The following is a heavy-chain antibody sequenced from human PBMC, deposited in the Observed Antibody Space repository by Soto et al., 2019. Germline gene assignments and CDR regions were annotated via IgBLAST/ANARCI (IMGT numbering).Heavy chain of an antibody. J-gene: IGHJ4*02. CDR2: IYYSGST. CDR3: AGRRDYYDSSGSAY. V-gene: IGHV4-39*01. D-gene: IGHD3-22*01. CDR1: YGTIRNSGYC. Sequence: VSYGTIRNSGYCLSIKTQLPGKGLEWIGSIYYSGSTYYNPSLKSRVTISVDTSKNQFSLKLSSVTAADTAVYYCAGRRDYYDSSGSAYWGQGTLVTVSS.